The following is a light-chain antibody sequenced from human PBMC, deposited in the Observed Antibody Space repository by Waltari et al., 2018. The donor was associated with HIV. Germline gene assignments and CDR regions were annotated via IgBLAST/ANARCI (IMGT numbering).Light chain of an antibody. CDR2: ADA. V-gene: IGLV1-44*01. CDR3: STWDDRLNGVV. CDR1: APNIGSST. Sequence: QSVLTQPPSASGAPGQRVTISCSGRAPNIGSSTVHWYQQFSRAAPKLLIYADAQRPSGVPDRCSGSKSGTSASLVIIGLQSEDEADYYCSTWDDRLNGVVFGGGTRLTVV. J-gene: IGLJ2*01.